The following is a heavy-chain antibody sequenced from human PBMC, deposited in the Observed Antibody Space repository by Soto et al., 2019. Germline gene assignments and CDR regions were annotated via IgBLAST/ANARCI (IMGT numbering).Heavy chain of an antibody. J-gene: IGHJ4*02. Sequence: SVKVYCKASGGTFSSYAISWVRQAPGQGLEWMGGIIPIFGTANYAQKFQGRVTITADESTSTAYMELSSLRSEDTAVYYCARGVNYYDSTDYWGQGTLVTVSS. V-gene: IGHV1-69*01. CDR1: GGTFSSYA. CDR2: IIPIFGTA. CDR3: ARGVNYYDSTDY. D-gene: IGHD3-22*01.